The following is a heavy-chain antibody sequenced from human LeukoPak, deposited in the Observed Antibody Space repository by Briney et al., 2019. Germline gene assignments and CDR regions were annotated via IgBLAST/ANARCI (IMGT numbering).Heavy chain of an antibody. Sequence: GESLKISCKSSGYSFSMYWTGWVRQVPGKGLEWMGIIYPGDSQTAYSPSFQGQVTISADKSINTAYLQWRSLEASDTAMYYCGRIRGYDFWSRGAFDIWGQGTMVTVSS. J-gene: IGHJ3*02. V-gene: IGHV5-51*01. CDR2: IYPGDSQT. D-gene: IGHD3-3*01. CDR1: GYSFSMYW. CDR3: GRIRGYDFWSRGAFDI.